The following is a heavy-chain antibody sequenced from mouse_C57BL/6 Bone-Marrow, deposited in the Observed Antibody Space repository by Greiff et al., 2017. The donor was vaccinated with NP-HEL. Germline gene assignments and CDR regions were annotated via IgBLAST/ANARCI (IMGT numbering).Heavy chain of an antibody. D-gene: IGHD1-1*01. CDR2: ISSGGSYT. CDR3: ARRTTVGYYAMDY. Sequence: DVMLVESGGDLVKPGGSLKLSCAASGFTFSSYGMSWVRQTPDKRLEWVATISSGGSYTYYPDSVKGRFTISRDNAKNTLYLQMSSLKSEDTAMYYCARRTTVGYYAMDYWGQGTSVTVSS. J-gene: IGHJ4*01. V-gene: IGHV5-6*02. CDR1: GFTFSSYG.